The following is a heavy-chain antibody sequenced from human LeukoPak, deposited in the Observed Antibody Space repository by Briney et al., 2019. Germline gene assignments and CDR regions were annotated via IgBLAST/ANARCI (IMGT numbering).Heavy chain of an antibody. Sequence: GGSLRLSCAASGFTFSSYSMNWVRQAPGKGLEWVSSISSSSNYIYYADSVKGRFTISRDNAKNSLYLQMNSLRAEDTAVYYCAKTSGSYSYFDYWGQGTLVTVSS. V-gene: IGHV3-21*04. D-gene: IGHD1-26*01. CDR1: GFTFSSYS. J-gene: IGHJ4*02. CDR3: AKTSGSYSYFDY. CDR2: ISSSSNYI.